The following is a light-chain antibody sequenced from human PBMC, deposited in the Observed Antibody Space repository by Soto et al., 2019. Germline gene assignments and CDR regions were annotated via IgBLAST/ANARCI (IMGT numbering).Light chain of an antibody. CDR3: SSYTSSSIYV. CDR1: SSDVGGYNY. J-gene: IGLJ1*01. CDR2: DVS. V-gene: IGLV2-14*01. Sequence: QSALTQPASVSGSPGQSITISCTGTSSDVGGYNYVSWYQQHPGKAPKLMIYDVSNRPSGVSNRFSGSKSGNTASLTISGLQVEDEADYYCSSYTSSSIYVFGTGTKVTVL.